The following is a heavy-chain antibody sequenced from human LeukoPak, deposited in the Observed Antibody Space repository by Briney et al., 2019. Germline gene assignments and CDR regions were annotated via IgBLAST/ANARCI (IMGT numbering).Heavy chain of an antibody. Sequence: SETLSLTCSVSGASISSSSYYWGWIRQPPGKGLEWIGSIYYSGSTYYNPSLKSRVTISVDTSKNQFSLKLSSVTAADTAVYYCARRGRVCSSTSCYSHFFDYWGQGTLVTVSS. CDR3: ARRGRVCSSTSCYSHFFDY. D-gene: IGHD2-2*01. J-gene: IGHJ4*02. V-gene: IGHV4-39*01. CDR1: GASISSSSYY. CDR2: IYYSGST.